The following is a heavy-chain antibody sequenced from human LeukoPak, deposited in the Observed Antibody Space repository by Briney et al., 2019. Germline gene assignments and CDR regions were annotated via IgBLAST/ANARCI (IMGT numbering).Heavy chain of an antibody. V-gene: IGHV4-61*01. J-gene: IGHJ4*02. CDR2: IYYSGST. D-gene: IGHD5-24*01. CDR1: GVSVSSGSYY. CDR3: ARDYGYNFGYFDY. Sequence: SETLSLTCTVSGVSVSSGSYYWRWIRQPPGKGLEWIGYIYYSGSTNYNPSLKSRVTILIDTSKNQLFVKLRSVTAADTAVYYCARDYGYNFGYFDYWGQGTLVTVSS.